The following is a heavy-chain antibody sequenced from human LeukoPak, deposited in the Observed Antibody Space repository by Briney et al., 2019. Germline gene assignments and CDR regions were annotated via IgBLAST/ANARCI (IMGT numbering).Heavy chain of an antibody. D-gene: IGHD2-21*02. V-gene: IGHV3-33*06. CDR1: GFTFSRLG. CDR2: IHNDGTQG. J-gene: IGHJ6*03. CDR3: AKEGDEFRGYLDV. Sequence: PGPSLRLSCAASGFTFSRLGMQWVRQAPGKGLEGVAVIHNDGTQGQYGDSVKGRFTISKDNYQSSLYMQMNKLRDDDTAVYYCAKEGDEFRGYLDVWGKGTTVTVSS.